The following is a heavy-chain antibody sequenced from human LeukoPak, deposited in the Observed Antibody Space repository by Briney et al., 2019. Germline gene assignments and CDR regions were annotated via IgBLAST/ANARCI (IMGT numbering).Heavy chain of an antibody. V-gene: IGHV7-4-1*02. J-gene: IGHJ6*02. CDR2: INTNTGDP. Sequence: ASVKVSCKASGYTFTSYAINWVRQAPGQGLEWMGWINTNTGDPTYAQGFTGRLVFSLDTSVGTAYLQINSLKAEDTAVYFCARDPSGTYGYYYYGMDVWGQGTTVTVSS. CDR1: GYTFTSYA. CDR3: ARDPSGTYGYYYYGMDV. D-gene: IGHD1-26*01.